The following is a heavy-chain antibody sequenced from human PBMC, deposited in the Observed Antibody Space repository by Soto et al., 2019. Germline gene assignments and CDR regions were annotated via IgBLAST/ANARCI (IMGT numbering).Heavy chain of an antibody. CDR1: EFTFNNYW. CDR2: INTEGSST. Sequence: EVQLVESGGGLVQPGGSLRLSCAASEFTFNNYWIHWVRQVPGKGLVWVSRINTEGSSTDYADSVKGRFTISRDNAENTVYLQMNSLRGEATALYYCARGIYQKYGMDVWGQGTTVTVSS. CDR3: ARGIYQKYGMDV. V-gene: IGHV3-74*01. D-gene: IGHD3-16*02. J-gene: IGHJ6*02.